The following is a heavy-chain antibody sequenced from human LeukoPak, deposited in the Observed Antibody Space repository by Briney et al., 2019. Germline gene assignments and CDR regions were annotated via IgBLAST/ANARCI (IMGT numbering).Heavy chain of an antibody. CDR1: GGSISNYY. CDR2: IYARGNT. Sequence: SETLSLTCTVSGGSISNYYWSWIRKPAGKGLEWIGLIYARGNTNYNPSLKSRVTMSIDTSKNQFSLKLTSVTAADTAVYYCATPDSSGYYYLYWGQGTLVTVSS. J-gene: IGHJ4*02. CDR3: ATPDSSGYYYLY. D-gene: IGHD3-22*01. V-gene: IGHV4-4*07.